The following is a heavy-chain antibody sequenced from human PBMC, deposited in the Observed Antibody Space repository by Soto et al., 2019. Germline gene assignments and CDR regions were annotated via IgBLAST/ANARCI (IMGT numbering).Heavy chain of an antibody. CDR3: AIGQGGTKY. D-gene: IGHD3-16*01. CDR1: GGSFNPYY. J-gene: IGHJ1*01. CDR2: IQQGGGT. V-gene: IGHV4-34*02. Sequence: QVQVQQWGAGLLKPSETLSLTCAVYGGSFNPYYWSWVRQPPGKGLEWIAEIQQGGGTYYNPSLKSRIAISLDTSKSQFSLNLNSVNDAETAVYYCAIGQGGTKYWGQGSLVIVSS.